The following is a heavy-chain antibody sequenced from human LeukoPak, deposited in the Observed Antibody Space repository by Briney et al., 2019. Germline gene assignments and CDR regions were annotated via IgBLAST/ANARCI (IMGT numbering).Heavy chain of an antibody. CDR2: IWYDGSNK. Sequence: PGGSLRLSCAASGFTFSSYGMHWVRQAPGKGLEWVAVIWYDGSNKYYADSVKGRFTISRDNAKNSLYLQMNSLRAEDTAVYYCARSGSDFDYWGQGTLVTVSS. V-gene: IGHV3-33*01. D-gene: IGHD3-10*01. CDR3: ARSGSDFDY. J-gene: IGHJ4*02. CDR1: GFTFSSYG.